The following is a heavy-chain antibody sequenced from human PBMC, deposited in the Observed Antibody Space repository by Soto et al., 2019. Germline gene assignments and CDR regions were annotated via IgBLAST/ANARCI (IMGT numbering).Heavy chain of an antibody. CDR3: ERLTYWPRSYNWFDP. CDR1: GGSISSSSFF. D-gene: IGHD2-21*01. Sequence: PSETLSLTCAVSGGSISSSSFFWGWIRQPPGMGLEWIASVFYTGSAYYNPSLKSRLTISVDTSNSQFSLKLRSVTAADSAVYYCERLTYWPRSYNWFDPWGQGILVTVYS. CDR2: VFYTGSA. J-gene: IGHJ5*02. V-gene: IGHV4-39*01.